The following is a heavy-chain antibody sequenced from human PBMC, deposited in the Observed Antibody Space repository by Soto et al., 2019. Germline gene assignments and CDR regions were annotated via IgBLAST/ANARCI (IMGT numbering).Heavy chain of an antibody. Sequence: QLQLQESGSGLVKPSQTLSLTCAVSGGSISSGGYSWSWIRQPPGKALEWIGYIYHSGSTYYNPSLKSRVTISVDRSNSQFTPKLSSVTAADPAVYYCARDWGRGVTGDWGQGTLVTVSS. V-gene: IGHV4-30-2*01. CDR3: ARDWGRGVTGD. CDR1: GGSISSGGYS. CDR2: IYHSGST. J-gene: IGHJ4*02. D-gene: IGHD7-27*01.